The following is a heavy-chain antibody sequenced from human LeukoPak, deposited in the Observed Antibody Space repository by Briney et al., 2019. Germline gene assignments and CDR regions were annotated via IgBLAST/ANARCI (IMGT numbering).Heavy chain of an antibody. CDR1: GYTFTGYY. CDR2: INPNSGGT. CDR3: ASGLYDFWSGYQVGWFDP. Sequence: ASVKVSCKASGYTFTGYYMHWVRQAPGQGLEWMGWINPNSGGTNYAQKFKGRVTMTRDTSISTAYMELSRLRSDDTAVYYCASGLYDFWSGYQVGWFDPWGQGTLVTVSS. D-gene: IGHD3-3*01. V-gene: IGHV1-2*02. J-gene: IGHJ5*02.